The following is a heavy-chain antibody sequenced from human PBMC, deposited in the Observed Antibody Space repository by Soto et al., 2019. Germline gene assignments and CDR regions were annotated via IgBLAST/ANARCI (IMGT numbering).Heavy chain of an antibody. CDR3: AREGSYSAYNFAHGIQLWSFDF. D-gene: IGHD5-12*01. J-gene: IGHJ4*02. V-gene: IGHV4-4*02. CDR1: GGSISSSNW. Sequence: PSETLSLTCAVSGGSISSSNWWSWVRQPPGKGLEWIGRIFSSGSTSFNPSLESRVAMSVDTSKNHFSLNLSSVTAADMAVYYCAREGSYSAYNFAHGIQLWSFDFWGQGALVTVSS. CDR2: IFSSGST.